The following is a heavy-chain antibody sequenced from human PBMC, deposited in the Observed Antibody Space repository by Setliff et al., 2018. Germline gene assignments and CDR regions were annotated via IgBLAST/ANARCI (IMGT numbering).Heavy chain of an antibody. CDR2: IYTSGST. CDR1: GDSISSSSYY. CDR3: AREKMATNYYYYYMDV. Sequence: PSETLSLTCTVSGDSISSSSYYWGWIRQPAGKGLEWIGRIYTSGSTNYNPSLKSRVTISVDTSKNQFSLKLSSVTAADTAVYYCAREKMATNYYYYYMDVWGKGTTVTVSS. J-gene: IGHJ6*03. V-gene: IGHV4-61*02. D-gene: IGHD5-12*01.